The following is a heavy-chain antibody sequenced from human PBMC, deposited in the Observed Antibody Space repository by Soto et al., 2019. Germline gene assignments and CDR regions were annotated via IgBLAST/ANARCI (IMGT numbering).Heavy chain of an antibody. D-gene: IGHD2-2*01. J-gene: IGHJ5*02. CDR3: ARDYQLLDWFDP. V-gene: IGHV1-18*01. CDR2: ISAYNGNT. CDR1: GYTFTSYG. Sequence: RPSVKVSCKASGYTFTSYGISWVRQAPGQGLEWMGWISAYNGNTNYAQKLQGRVTMTTDTSTSTAYMELRSLRSDDTAVYYCARDYQLLDWFDPWGQGTLVTAPQ.